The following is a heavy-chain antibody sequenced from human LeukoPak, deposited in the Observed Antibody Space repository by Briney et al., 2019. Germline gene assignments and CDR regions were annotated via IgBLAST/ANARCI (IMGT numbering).Heavy chain of an antibody. D-gene: IGHD2-15*01. J-gene: IGHJ6*02. CDR2: TNHSGST. Sequence: SETLSLTCAVYGGSFSGYYWSSIRQPPGKGLEWIGETNHSGSTNYNPSLKSRVTISVDTSKNQFSLKLSSVTAADTAVYYCARANARKYCSGGSCSKVYYYYYGMDVWGQGTTVTVSS. CDR3: ARANARKYCSGGSCSKVYYYYYGMDV. CDR1: GGSFSGYY. V-gene: IGHV4-34*01.